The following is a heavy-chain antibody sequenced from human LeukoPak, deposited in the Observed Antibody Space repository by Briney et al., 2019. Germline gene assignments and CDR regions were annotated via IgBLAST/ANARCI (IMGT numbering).Heavy chain of an antibody. CDR1: GFTFSSHW. V-gene: IGHV3-74*01. J-gene: IGHJ4*02. CDR2: INSDGSST. CDR3: ARGPPYGSGSYYPGDY. Sequence: PGGSLRLSCAASGFTFSSHWMHWVRQAPGKGLVWVSRINSDGSSTSYADSVKGRFTISRDNAKNTLYLQMNSLRAEDTAVYYCARGPPYGSGSYYPGDYWGQGTLVTVPS. D-gene: IGHD3-10*01.